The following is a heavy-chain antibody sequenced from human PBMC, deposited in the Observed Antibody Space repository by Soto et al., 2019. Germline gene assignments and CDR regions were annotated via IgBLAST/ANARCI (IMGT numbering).Heavy chain of an antibody. CDR1: GGSISSFSYY. CDR2: IYYTGST. Sequence: SETLSLTCTVSGGSISSFSYYWGWIRQPPGKGLEWIGSIYYTGSTYYNTSLKNRVTMSIDTSKNQFSLKLNSVTAADTAVYYFASRYSGIYFSGGIDYWGQGNMVTVSS. D-gene: IGHD1-26*01. J-gene: IGHJ4*02. CDR3: ASRYSGIYFSGGIDY. V-gene: IGHV4-39*01.